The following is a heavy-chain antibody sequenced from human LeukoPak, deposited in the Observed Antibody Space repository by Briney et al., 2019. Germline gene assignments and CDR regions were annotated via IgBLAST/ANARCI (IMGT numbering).Heavy chain of an antibody. CDR1: GYTFTDYY. CDR2: LNPNTLVT. CDR3: ARKDGGRDGMDV. V-gene: IGHV1-2*02. J-gene: IGHJ6*02. Sequence: ASVKLSCRACGYTFTDYYMHWVRQGPGQGLEWMGWLNPNTLVTKYAQHFQGRVSMTWDTSISTGYMDLHSLTSDDTAVYYCARKDGGRDGMDVWGQGTTVTVSS. D-gene: IGHD4-23*01.